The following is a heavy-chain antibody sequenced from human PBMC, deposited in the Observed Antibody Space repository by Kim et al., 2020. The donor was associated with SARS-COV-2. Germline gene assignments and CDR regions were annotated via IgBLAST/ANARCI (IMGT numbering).Heavy chain of an antibody. J-gene: IGHJ4*02. V-gene: IGHV3-15*01. D-gene: IGHD3-16*02. Sequence: KGRFTILRDDSKNTLYLQMNSLKTEDTAVYYCTTGDYVWGSYRPPYYFDYWGQGTLVTVSS. CDR3: TTGDYVWGSYRPPYYFDY.